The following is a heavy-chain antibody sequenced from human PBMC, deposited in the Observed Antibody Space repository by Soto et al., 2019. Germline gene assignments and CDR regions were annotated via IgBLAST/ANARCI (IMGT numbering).Heavy chain of an antibody. Sequence: EVQLVESGGGLVQPGGSLRLSCAASGFTVSSKYMSWVRQAPGKGLEWGSLIQSGGTTYYADSVKGRFTISRDSSKNMLQRQMDSLRAEDTAVYYCARDDILCSGGICYGVPMDVWGNGTTVTVSS. J-gene: IGHJ6*03. D-gene: IGHD2-15*01. CDR1: GFTVSSKY. CDR3: ARDDILCSGGICYGVPMDV. V-gene: IGHV3-66*01. CDR2: IQSGGTT.